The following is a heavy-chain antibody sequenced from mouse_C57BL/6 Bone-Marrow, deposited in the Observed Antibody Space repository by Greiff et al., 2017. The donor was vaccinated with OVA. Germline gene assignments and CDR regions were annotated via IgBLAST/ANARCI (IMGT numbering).Heavy chain of an antibody. Sequence: EVQVVESGPGLVKPSQSLSLTCSVTGYSITSGYYWNWIRQFPGNKLEWMGYISYDGSNNYNPSLKNRISITRDTSKNQFFLKLNSVTTEDTATYYCARGYYGRVAWFAYWGQGTLVTVSA. V-gene: IGHV3-6*01. D-gene: IGHD1-1*01. J-gene: IGHJ3*01. CDR1: GYSITSGYY. CDR2: ISYDGSN. CDR3: ARGYYGRVAWFAY.